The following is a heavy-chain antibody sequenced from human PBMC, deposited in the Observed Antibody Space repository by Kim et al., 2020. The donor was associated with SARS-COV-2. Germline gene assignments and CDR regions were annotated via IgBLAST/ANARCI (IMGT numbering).Heavy chain of an antibody. J-gene: IGHJ6*02. CDR1: GFTVSSNY. CDR2: IYSGGST. V-gene: IGHV3-53*01. Sequence: GGSLRLSCAASGFTVSSNYMSWVRQAPGKGLEWVSVIYSGGSTYYADSVKGRFTISRDNSKNTLYLQMNSLRAEDTAVYYCARETGRGPEPYYYYGMDVWGQGTTVTVSS. CDR3: ARETGRGPEPYYYYGMDV. D-gene: IGHD1-26*01.